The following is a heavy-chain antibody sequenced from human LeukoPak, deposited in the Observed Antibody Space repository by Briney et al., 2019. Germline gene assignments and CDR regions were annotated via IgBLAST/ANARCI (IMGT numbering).Heavy chain of an antibody. CDR3: ARSPPWAPLDY. CDR2: IYSVNRT. CDR1: GFTVSDNY. J-gene: IGHJ4*02. V-gene: IGHV3-66*01. Sequence: GGSLRLSCAASGFTVSDNYMSWVRQAPGKGLEWVSVIYSVNRTSYADSVKGRFTISRDSSKNTLCLQMNSLRAEDTAVYYCARSPPWAPLDYWGQGTLVTVSS.